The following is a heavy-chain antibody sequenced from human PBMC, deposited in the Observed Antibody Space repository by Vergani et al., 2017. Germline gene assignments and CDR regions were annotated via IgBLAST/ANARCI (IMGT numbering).Heavy chain of an antibody. V-gene: IGHV3-23*01. CDR2: ISGSGGST. CDR3: ARSSGGIAAAVGGLGLYYYYGMDV. Sequence: EVQLLESGGGLVQPGGSLRLSCAASGFTFSSYAMSWVRQAPGKGLEWVSAISGSGGSTYYADSVKGRFTISRDNSKNTLYLQMNSLRAEDTAVYYCARSSGGIAAAVGGLGLYYYYGMDVWGQGTTVTVSS. CDR1: GFTFSSYA. D-gene: IGHD6-13*01. J-gene: IGHJ6*02.